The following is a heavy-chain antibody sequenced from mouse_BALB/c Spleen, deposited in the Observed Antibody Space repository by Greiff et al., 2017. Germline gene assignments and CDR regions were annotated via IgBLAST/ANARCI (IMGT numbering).Heavy chain of an antibody. CDR1: GFTFSDYY. J-gene: IGHJ4*01. Sequence: EVQRVESGGGLVKPGGSLKLSCAASGFTFSDYYMYWVRQTPEKRLEWVATISDGGSYTYYPDSVKGRFTISRDNAKNNLYLQMSSLKSEDTAMYYCASLRHGAMDYWGQGTSVTVSS. V-gene: IGHV5-4*02. D-gene: IGHD1-2*01. CDR3: ASLRHGAMDY. CDR2: ISDGGSYT.